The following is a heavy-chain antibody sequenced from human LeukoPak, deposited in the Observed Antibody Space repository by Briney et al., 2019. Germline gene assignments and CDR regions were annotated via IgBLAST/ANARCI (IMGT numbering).Heavy chain of an antibody. D-gene: IGHD2-2*01. CDR2: INPNSGGT. CDR1: GYTFTGYY. Sequence: ASVKVSCKASGYTFTGYYMHWVRQAPGQGLEWMGWINPNSGGTNYAQKFQGRVTMTRDTSISTAYMELSRLRSDDTAVYYCARDPDCSSTSCSAAGVYWSQGTLVTVSS. V-gene: IGHV1-2*02. J-gene: IGHJ4*02. CDR3: ARDPDCSSTSCSAAGVY.